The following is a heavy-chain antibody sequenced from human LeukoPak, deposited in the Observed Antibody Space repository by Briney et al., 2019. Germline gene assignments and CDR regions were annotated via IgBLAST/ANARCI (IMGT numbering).Heavy chain of an antibody. D-gene: IGHD1-26*01. CDR3: AKDLRWELLGDY. J-gene: IGHJ4*02. Sequence: GGSLRLSCAASGFTFSSYGMHWVRQAPGKGLEWVAFIRYDGSNKYCADSVKGRFTISRDNSKNTLYLQMNSLRAEDTAVYYCAKDLRWELLGDYWGQGTLVTVSS. V-gene: IGHV3-30*02. CDR1: GFTFSSYG. CDR2: IRYDGSNK.